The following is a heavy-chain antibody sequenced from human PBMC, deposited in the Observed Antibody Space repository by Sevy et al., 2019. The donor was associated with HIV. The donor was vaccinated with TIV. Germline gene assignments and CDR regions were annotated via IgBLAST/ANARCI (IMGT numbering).Heavy chain of an antibody. V-gene: IGHV4-39*01. D-gene: IGHD3-10*01. CDR3: ARLRDSTMVRGVVDY. Sequence: SETLSLTCTVSGGSISSSSYYWGWIRQPPGKGLEWIGSIYYSGSTYYNPSLKSRVTISVDTSNNQFSLKLSSVTAADTAVYYCARLRDSTMVRGVVDYWGQGTLVTVSS. J-gene: IGHJ4*02. CDR2: IYYSGST. CDR1: GGSISSSSYY.